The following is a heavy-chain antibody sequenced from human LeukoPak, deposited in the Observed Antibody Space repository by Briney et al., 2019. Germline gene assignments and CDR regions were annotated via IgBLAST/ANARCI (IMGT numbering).Heavy chain of an antibody. V-gene: IGHV1-8*01. J-gene: IGHJ4*02. D-gene: IGHD2-2*01. CDR3: ATIRSTSGNFYFDY. Sequence: ASVKVSCKASGYTFTSYDINWVRQATGQGLEWMGWMNPNSGNTGYAQKFQGRVTMTEDTSTDTAYMELSSLRSEDTAVYYCATIRSTSGNFYFDYWGQGTLVTVSS. CDR2: MNPNSGNT. CDR1: GYTFTSYD.